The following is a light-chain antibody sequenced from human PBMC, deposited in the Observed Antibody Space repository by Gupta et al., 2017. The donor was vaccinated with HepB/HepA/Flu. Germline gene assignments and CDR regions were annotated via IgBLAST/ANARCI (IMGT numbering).Light chain of an antibody. J-gene: IGLJ3*02. Sequence: HSALTQPPSASGSPGQSVTISCTGTSNDIGTYNYVSWFQQHPGKAPRLIIYNVNQRPSGVPDRFSGSNSGMTASLTVSGLQADDEADYYCSSFVTGSIRVFGGGTKLTVL. V-gene: IGLV2-8*01. CDR2: NVN. CDR3: SSFVTGSIRV. CDR1: SNDIGTYNY.